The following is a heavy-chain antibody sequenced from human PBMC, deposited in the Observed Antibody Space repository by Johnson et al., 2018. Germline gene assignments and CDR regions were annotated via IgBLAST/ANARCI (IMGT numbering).Heavy chain of an antibody. D-gene: IGHD3-22*01. J-gene: IGHJ3*02. CDR1: GGTFSSYT. CDR2: IIPILGIA. V-gene: IGHV1-69*09. CDR3: STRITMIVVDAFDI. Sequence: QVQLVQSGAEVKKPGSSVKVSCKASGGTFSSYTISWVRQAPGQGLEWMGRIIPILGIANYAQKFPGRVTITADKSTSTAYMELSSLRSEDTAVYYCSTRITMIVVDAFDIWGQGTMVTVSS.